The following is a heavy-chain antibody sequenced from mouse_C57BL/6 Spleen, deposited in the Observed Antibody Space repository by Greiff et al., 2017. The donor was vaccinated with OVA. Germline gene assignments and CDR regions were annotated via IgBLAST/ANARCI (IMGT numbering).Heavy chain of an antibody. J-gene: IGHJ1*03. V-gene: IGHV1-26*01. CDR3: ARGGYYSWYFDV. CDR1: GYTFTDYY. D-gene: IGHD2-3*01. Sequence: VQLQQSGPELVKPGASVKISCKASGYTFTDYYMNWVKQSHGKSLEWIGDINPNNGGTSYNQKFKGKATLTVDKSSSTAYMELRSLTSEDSAVYYCARGGYYSWYFDVWGTGTTVTVSS. CDR2: INPNNGGT.